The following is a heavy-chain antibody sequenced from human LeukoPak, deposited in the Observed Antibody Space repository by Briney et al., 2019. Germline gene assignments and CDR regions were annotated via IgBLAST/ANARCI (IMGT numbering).Heavy chain of an antibody. J-gene: IGHJ6*03. Sequence: SETLSLTCAAYGWSFSGYYWSWIRQPPGKGLEWIGEINHSGSTNYNPSIKSRVTISVDTSKNQFSLKLSSVTAADTAVYYCASQLLWFGESPDYYYMDVWGKGTTVSVSS. V-gene: IGHV4-34*01. D-gene: IGHD3-10*01. CDR1: GWSFSGYY. CDR2: INHSGST. CDR3: ASQLLWFGESPDYYYMDV.